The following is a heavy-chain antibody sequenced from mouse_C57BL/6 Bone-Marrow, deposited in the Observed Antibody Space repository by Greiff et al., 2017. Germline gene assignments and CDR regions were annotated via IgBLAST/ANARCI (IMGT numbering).Heavy chain of an antibody. Sequence: QVHVKQSGAELVKPGASVKISCKASGYAFSSYWMNWVKQRPGKGLEWIGQIYPGDGDTNYNGKFKGKATLTADKSSSTAYMQLSSLTSEDSAVYFCARHSTVVGPMDYWGQGTSVTVSS. D-gene: IGHD1-1*01. CDR1: GYAFSSYW. J-gene: IGHJ4*01. V-gene: IGHV1-80*01. CDR3: ARHSTVVGPMDY. CDR2: IYPGDGDT.